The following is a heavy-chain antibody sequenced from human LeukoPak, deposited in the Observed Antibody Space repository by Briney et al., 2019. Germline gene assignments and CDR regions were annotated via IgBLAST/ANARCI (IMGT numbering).Heavy chain of an antibody. CDR3: AKQLGYCSDGSCYFPY. J-gene: IGHJ4*02. CDR2: ISGSGGYT. D-gene: IGHD2-15*01. V-gene: IGHV3-23*01. Sequence: PGGSLRLSCAASGFTFSSYAMSWVRQAPGKGLEWVSAISGSGGYTYYADSVQGRFTISRGNSKSTLCPQMNSLRAEDTAVYYCAKQLGYCSDGSCYFPYWGQGTLVTVSS. CDR1: GFTFSSYA.